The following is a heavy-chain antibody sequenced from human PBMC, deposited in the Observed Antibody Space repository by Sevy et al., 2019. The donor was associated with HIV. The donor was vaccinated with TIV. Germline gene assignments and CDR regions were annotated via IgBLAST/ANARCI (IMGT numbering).Heavy chain of an antibody. CDR2: IVVGSGVS. V-gene: IGHV1-58*01. CDR3: AAEDMTTFGGPLRVFNM. CDR1: GIIFSNSA. J-gene: IGHJ3*02. Sequence: ASVKVSCTASGIIFSNSAVQWVRQTRGPRLEWIGWIVVGSGVSNYAQKFQERVTISRDMSTRTAYMELSSLRSEDTAVYYWAAEDMTTFGGPLRVFNMWGQGTMVTVSS. D-gene: IGHD3-16*01.